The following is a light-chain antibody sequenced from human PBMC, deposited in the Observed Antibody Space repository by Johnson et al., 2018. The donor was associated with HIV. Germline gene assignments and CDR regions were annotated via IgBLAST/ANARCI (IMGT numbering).Light chain of an antibody. J-gene: IGLJ1*01. CDR2: ENN. CDR3: GTWDSSLTASYV. V-gene: IGLV1-51*01. CDR1: SSNIGTNY. Sequence: QLVLTQPPSVSVAPGQKVTISCSGSSSNIGTNYVSWYQQLPGTAPKLLIYENNKRPSGIPDRFSGSKSGTSATLGITGLQTGDEADYYCGTWDSSLTASYVFGTGTKVTVL.